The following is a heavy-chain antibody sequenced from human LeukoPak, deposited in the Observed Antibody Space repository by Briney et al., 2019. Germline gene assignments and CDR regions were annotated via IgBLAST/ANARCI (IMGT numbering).Heavy chain of an antibody. Sequence: GESLKISCKGSGYSFTNYWIGWVRQMPGKGLEWMGIIFPGDSDTRYSPSFQGQITISADKSVTTAYLQWGSLKASDTAMYYCARRLRRNDHCYGHFDYWGQGSLVTVSS. CDR1: GYSFTNYW. CDR2: IFPGDSDT. D-gene: IGHD2-2*01. J-gene: IGHJ4*02. V-gene: IGHV5-51*01. CDR3: ARRLRRNDHCYGHFDY.